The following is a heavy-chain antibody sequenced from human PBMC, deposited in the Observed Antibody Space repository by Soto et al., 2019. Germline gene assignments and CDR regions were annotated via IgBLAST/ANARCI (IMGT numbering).Heavy chain of an antibody. CDR3: XXXXXXXXXXXDP. Sequence: QITLKESGPTLVKPTQTLTLTCTFSGFSLTTSGVGVGWIRQPPGKALEWLALIYCDDDKRYSPSLKSRLTXXXXXXXXXXXXXXXXXXXXXXXXXXXXXXXXXXXXXXDPWGQGTLVTVSS. V-gene: IGHV2-5*02. CDR1: GFSLTTSGVG. CDR2: IYCDDDK. J-gene: IGHJ5*02.